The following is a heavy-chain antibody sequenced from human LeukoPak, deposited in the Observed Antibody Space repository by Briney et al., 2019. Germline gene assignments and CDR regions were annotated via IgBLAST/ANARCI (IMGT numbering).Heavy chain of an antibody. V-gene: IGHV4-4*09. CDR3: ARRNHYFYYMDV. J-gene: IGHJ6*03. CDR2: IFPSGSA. CDR1: GGSISSYY. Sequence: LETLSLTCTVSGGSISSYYWTWIRQSPVKGLEWIGYIFPSGSAFYNPSLESRVTISLDTSENQFSLTLSSVTAADTAVYYCARRNHYFYYMDVWGKGTTVTVSS.